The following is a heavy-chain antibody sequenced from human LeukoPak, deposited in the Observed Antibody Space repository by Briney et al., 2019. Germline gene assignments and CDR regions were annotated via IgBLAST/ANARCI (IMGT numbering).Heavy chain of an antibody. V-gene: IGHV3-7*01. CDR2: IGQDGSEK. CDR3: ARVEGGYYDSSGYFNYFDY. J-gene: IGHJ4*02. CDR1: GFTFSYYW. D-gene: IGHD3-22*01. Sequence: GGSLRLSCAASGFTFSYYWVSWVRQAPGKGLEWVGNIGQDGSEKYYVDSVKGRFTISRDNAKNSLYLQMNSLRAEDTAVYFCARVEGGYYDSSGYFNYFDYWGQGTLVTVSS.